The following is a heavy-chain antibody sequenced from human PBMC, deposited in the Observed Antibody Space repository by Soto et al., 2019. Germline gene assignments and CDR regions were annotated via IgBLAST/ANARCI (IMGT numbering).Heavy chain of an antibody. CDR3: ARDTGDGTFDF. J-gene: IGHJ4*02. V-gene: IGHV1-3*01. CDR1: GYTFSSYA. D-gene: IGHD7-27*01. CDR2: INAGYGNT. Sequence: QVHLVQSGAEVRKPGASVKVSCKASGYTFSSYAMHWVRQAPGQRLEWMGWINAGYGNTKSSQKFQDRGTNSGDTAANIAYMELTSLRAEDTDVYYCARDTGDGTFDFWGQGTMVTVSS.